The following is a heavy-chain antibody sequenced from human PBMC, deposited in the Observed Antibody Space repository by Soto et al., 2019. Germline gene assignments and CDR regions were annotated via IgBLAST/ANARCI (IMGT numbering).Heavy chain of an antibody. V-gene: IGHV4-59*01. CDR1: GGSISSYY. CDR2: IYYSGST. D-gene: IGHD5-12*01. CDR3: ARGLNRSGYYYYYMDV. Sequence: QVQLQESGPGLVKPSETLSLTCTVSGGSISSYYWSWIRQPQGKGLEWIGYIYYSGSTNYNPSLKSRVTISVDTSKNQFSLKLSSVTAADTAVYYCARGLNRSGYYYYYMDVWGKGTTVTVSS. J-gene: IGHJ6*03.